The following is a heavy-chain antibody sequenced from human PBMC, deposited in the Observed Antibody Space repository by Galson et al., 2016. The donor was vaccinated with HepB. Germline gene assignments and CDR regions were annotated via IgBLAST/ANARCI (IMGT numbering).Heavy chain of an antibody. CDR3: ARDPPNYHCSGGSCYSTHYYYGMDV. CDR1: GYAFSSYG. CDR2: ISTYNENT. V-gene: IGHV1-18*01. Sequence: SVKVSCKASGYAFSSYGISWIRQAPGQGLEWMGWISTYNENTNYAQNLQGRVTMTTDTSTSTAYMELRSLRSDDTAMDYCARDPPNYHCSGGSCYSTHYYYGMDVWGQGTTVTVSS. J-gene: IGHJ6*02. D-gene: IGHD2-15*01.